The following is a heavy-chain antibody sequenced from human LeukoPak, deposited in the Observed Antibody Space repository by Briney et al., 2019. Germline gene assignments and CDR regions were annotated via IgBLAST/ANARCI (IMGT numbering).Heavy chain of an antibody. J-gene: IGHJ3*02. Sequence: PGGSLRLSCAASGFTFSSYGMHWVRQAPGKGLEWVSVMYSGGSTFYGDSVKGRFTISRDNSMNTLYLQMNSLRVDDTAVYYCARANLWSITMIPRPGDAFDIWGQGTMVTVSS. CDR2: MYSGGST. V-gene: IGHV3-NL1*01. CDR1: GFTFSSYG. D-gene: IGHD3-22*01. CDR3: ARANLWSITMIPRPGDAFDI.